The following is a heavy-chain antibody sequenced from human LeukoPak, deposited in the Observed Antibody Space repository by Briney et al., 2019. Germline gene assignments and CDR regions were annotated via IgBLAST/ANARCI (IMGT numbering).Heavy chain of an antibody. J-gene: IGHJ4*02. V-gene: IGHV4-59*01. Sequence: SETLSLTCTVSGGSISSYYWSWIRQPPGKGLEWIGYIYYSGSTNYNPSLKSRVTISVDTPKNQLSLKLSSVTAADTAVYYCARGRLSAMVRGSIYYFDYWGQGTLVTVSS. CDR2: IYYSGST. D-gene: IGHD3-10*01. CDR1: GGSISSYY. CDR3: ARGRLSAMVRGSIYYFDY.